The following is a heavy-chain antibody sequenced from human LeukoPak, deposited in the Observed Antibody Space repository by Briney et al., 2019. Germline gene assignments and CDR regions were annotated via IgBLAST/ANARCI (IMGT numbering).Heavy chain of an antibody. CDR3: ARDFYGSGSYGEFDP. D-gene: IGHD3-10*01. CDR2: ISAYNGNT. CDR1: GYTFTSYG. Sequence: ASVKASCKASGYTFTSYGISWVRQAPGQGLEWMGWISAYNGNTNYAQTLQGRVTMTTDTSTSTAYMELRSLRSDDTAVYYCARDFYGSGSYGEFDPWGQGTLVTVSS. J-gene: IGHJ5*02. V-gene: IGHV1-18*04.